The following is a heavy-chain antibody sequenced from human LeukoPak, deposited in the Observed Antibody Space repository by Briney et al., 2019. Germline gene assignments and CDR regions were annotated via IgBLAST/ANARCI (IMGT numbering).Heavy chain of an antibody. J-gene: IGHJ4*02. CDR3: ARVGGWFGELLYFDY. CDR2: TYYRSKWYN. CDR1: GDSASSNSAA. D-gene: IGHD3-10*01. V-gene: IGHV6-1*01. Sequence: SQTLSLTCAISGDSASSNSAAWNWLRQSPSRGLEWLGRTYYRSKWYNDYAVSVKSRITINPDTSKNQFSLQLNSVTPEDTAVYYCARVGGWFGELLYFDYWGQGTLVTVSS.